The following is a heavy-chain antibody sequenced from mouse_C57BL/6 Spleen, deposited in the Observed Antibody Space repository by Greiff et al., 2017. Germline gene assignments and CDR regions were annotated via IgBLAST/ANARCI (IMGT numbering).Heavy chain of an antibody. V-gene: IGHV1-69*01. J-gene: IGHJ2*01. CDR1: GYTFTSYW. CDR3: ARYYGSSPWYFDY. CDR2: IDPSDSYT. D-gene: IGHD1-1*01. Sequence: VKLQQPGAELVMPGASVKLSCKASGYTFTSYWMHWVKQRPGQGLEWIGEIDPSDSYTNYNQKFKGKSTLTVDKSSSTAYMQLSSLTSEDSAVYYCARYYGSSPWYFDYWGQGTTLTVSS.